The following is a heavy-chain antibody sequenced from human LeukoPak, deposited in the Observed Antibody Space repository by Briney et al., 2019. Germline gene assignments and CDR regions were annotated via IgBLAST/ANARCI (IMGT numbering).Heavy chain of an antibody. CDR3: ARSYYDFWSGYLVAPWFDP. J-gene: IGHJ5*02. D-gene: IGHD3-3*01. V-gene: IGHV3-30*02. Sequence: GGSLRLSCAGSGFSFSSYGMHWVRQAPGKGLEWMAFIRSDGSNKYYADSVKGRLTISRDNSKNTLYLQMNSLRAEDTAVYYCARSYYDFWSGYLVAPWFDPWGQGTLVTVSS. CDR2: IRSDGSNK. CDR1: GFSFSSYG.